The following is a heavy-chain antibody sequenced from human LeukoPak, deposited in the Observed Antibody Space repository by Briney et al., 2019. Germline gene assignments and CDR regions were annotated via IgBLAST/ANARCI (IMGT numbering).Heavy chain of an antibody. V-gene: IGHV4-61*01. CDR1: GYSISSGYY. CDR3: ARVVGGPVDY. D-gene: IGHD3-10*01. Sequence: KPSETLSLTCTVSGYSISSGYYWSWIRQPPGKGLEWIGYIYHSGSTNYNPSLKSRVTISVDTSKNQFSLNLNSVTAADTAVYYCARVVGGPVDYWGQGTLVTVSS. CDR2: IYHSGST. J-gene: IGHJ4*02.